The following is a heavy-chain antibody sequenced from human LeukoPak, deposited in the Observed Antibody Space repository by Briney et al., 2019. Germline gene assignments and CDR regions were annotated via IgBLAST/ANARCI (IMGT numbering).Heavy chain of an antibody. V-gene: IGHV3-66*01. CDR2: IYSGGST. J-gene: IGHJ4*02. CDR1: GFSVSNNY. D-gene: IGHD3-22*01. CDR3: ARYPGYYYDTDY. Sequence: GGSLRLSCAASGFSVSNNYMSWVRQAPGKGLEWVSVIYSGGSTFYADSVKGRFTISRDNSKNTLYLQMNSLRAEDTAVYYCARYPGYYYDTDYWGQGTLVTVSS.